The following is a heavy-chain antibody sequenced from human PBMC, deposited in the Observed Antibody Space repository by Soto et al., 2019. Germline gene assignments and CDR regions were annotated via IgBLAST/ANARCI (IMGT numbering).Heavy chain of an antibody. CDR3: AKDQNYDSGDYFDY. CDR2: ISHDGSNK. Sequence: GGSLRLSCAASGFTLSSYGMHWVRQAPGKGLEWVALISHDGSNKYYADSVKGRFTISRDNSKNTLYLQMNSLRAEDTAVYFCAKDQNYDSGDYFDYWGQGTLVTVSS. V-gene: IGHV3-30*18. J-gene: IGHJ4*02. CDR1: GFTLSSYG. D-gene: IGHD3-22*01.